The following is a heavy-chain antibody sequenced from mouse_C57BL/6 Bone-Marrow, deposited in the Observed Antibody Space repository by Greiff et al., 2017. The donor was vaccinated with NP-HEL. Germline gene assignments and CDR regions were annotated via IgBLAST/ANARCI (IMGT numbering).Heavy chain of an antibody. CDR2: IDPENGDT. Sequence: EVQLVESGAELVRPGASVKLSCTASGFNIKDDYMHWVKQRPEQGLEWIGWIDPENGDTEYASKFQGKATITADTSSNTAYLQLSSLTSEDTAVYYCTTDTTVVPMDYWGQGTSVTVSS. D-gene: IGHD1-1*01. CDR3: TTDTTVVPMDY. V-gene: IGHV14-4*01. CDR1: GFNIKDDY. J-gene: IGHJ4*01.